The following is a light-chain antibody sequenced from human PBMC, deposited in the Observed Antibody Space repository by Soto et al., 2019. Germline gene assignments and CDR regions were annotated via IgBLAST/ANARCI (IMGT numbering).Light chain of an antibody. CDR3: TQCHYWPYT. CDR2: DSS. CDR1: QSVSSN. J-gene: IGKJ2*01. V-gene: IGKV3-15*01. Sequence: EVVMTQSPATLSLSPGERATLSCRASQSVSSNLVWYQQKPGQAPRLLIYDSSTRATGILARYSGSGSGTEFTLTISCLKYEDFALYFCTQCHYWPYTFGHGTNLEIK.